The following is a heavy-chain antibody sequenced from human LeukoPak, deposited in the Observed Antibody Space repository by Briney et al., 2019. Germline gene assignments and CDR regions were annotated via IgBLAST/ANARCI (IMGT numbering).Heavy chain of an antibody. CDR1: GGSFSGYY. Sequence: SETLSLTCAVYGGSFSGYYWSWIRQPPGKGLEWIGEINHSGSTNYNPSLKSRVTISVDTSKNQFSLKLSSVTAADTAVYYCARGVRAAAGSIAVYYFDYWGQGTLVTVSS. D-gene: IGHD6-13*01. J-gene: IGHJ4*02. CDR2: INHSGST. CDR3: ARGVRAAAGSIAVYYFDY. V-gene: IGHV4-34*01.